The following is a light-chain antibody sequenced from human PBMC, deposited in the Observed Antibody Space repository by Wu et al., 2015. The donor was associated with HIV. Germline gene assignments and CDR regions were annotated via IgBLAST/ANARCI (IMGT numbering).Light chain of an antibody. CDR1: QDISNF. CDR2: IAS. Sequence: IQLTQSPSSLSASVGDRVTITCRASQDISNFLAWYQQKPGKAPKLLIYIASTLQSGVPSRFSGSGSGTEFTLTITSLQPEDFATYYCRHLNGYPITFGQGTRLEIK. V-gene: IGKV1-9*01. J-gene: IGKJ5*01. CDR3: RHLNGYPIT.